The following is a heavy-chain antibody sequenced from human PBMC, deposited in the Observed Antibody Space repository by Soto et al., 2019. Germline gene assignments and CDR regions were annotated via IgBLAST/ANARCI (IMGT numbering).Heavy chain of an antibody. CDR1: GFTFSSYG. V-gene: IGHV3-30*18. D-gene: IGHD4-17*01. Sequence: QVQLVESGGGVVQPGRSLRLSCAASGFTFSSYGMHWVRQAPGKGLEWVAVISYDGSNKYYADSVKGRFTISRDNSKNTLYPQMNSLGAEDPGVYYCAKLHVTTVTSFDYWGQGTLVTVSS. CDR2: ISYDGSNK. CDR3: AKLHVTTVTSFDY. J-gene: IGHJ4*02.